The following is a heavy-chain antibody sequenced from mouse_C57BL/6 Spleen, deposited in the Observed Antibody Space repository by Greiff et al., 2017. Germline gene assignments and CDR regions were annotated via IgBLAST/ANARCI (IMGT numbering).Heavy chain of an antibody. CDR3: ARTAQATYAMDY. V-gene: IGHV1-61*01. J-gene: IGHJ4*01. CDR1: GYTFTSYW. Sequence: VKLQQPGAELVRPGSSVKLSCKASGYTFTSYWMDWVKQRPGQGLEWIGNIYPSDSETHYNQKFKDKATLTVDKSSSTAYMQLSSLTSEDSAVYYCARTAQATYAMDYWGQGTSVTVSS. CDR2: IYPSDSET. D-gene: IGHD3-2*02.